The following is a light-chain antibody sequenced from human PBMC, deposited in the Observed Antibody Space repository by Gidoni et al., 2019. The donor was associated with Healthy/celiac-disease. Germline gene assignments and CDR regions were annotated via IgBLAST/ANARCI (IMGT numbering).Light chain of an antibody. CDR3: QQYNSYST. CDR1: QSISSW. CDR2: KAS. Sequence: DIQMTQSPSTLSASVGERVTITCRASQSISSWLAWYQQKPGKSPKLLISKASSLESGVPSRFSGSGSGTEFTLTISSLKPDDFATHYCQQYNSYSTFGQGTKVEIK. V-gene: IGKV1-5*03. J-gene: IGKJ1*01.